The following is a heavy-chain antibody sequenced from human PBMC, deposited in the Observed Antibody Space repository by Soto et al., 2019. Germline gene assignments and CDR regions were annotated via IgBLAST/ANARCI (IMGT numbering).Heavy chain of an antibody. Sequence: PGGSLRLSCAASGFTVSSNYMSWVRQAPGKGLEWVSVIYSGGSTYYADSVKGRFTISRDNSKNTLYLQMNSLRAEDTAVYYCARADQFRAPTFGMDVWGQGTTVTVSS. CDR1: GFTVSSNY. CDR2: IYSGGST. D-gene: IGHD2-21*01. J-gene: IGHJ6*02. CDR3: ARADQFRAPTFGMDV. V-gene: IGHV3-53*01.